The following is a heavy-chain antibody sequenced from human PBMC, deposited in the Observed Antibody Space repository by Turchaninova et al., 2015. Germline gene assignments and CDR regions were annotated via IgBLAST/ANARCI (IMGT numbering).Heavy chain of an antibody. Sequence: QVQLQESGPGLVTPSETLSLTCAVSGSSIRSGDYWGGLRQPPGKGLEWNGNIYHRGSTSYNPALKSRVTISVDTSKNQFSLKLSSVTATDTAVYYCARWSGGRVVVAVDAFDIWGQGTMVTVSS. CDR3: ARWSGGRVVVAVDAFDI. V-gene: IGHV4-38-2*01. J-gene: IGHJ3*02. D-gene: IGHD6-19*01. CDR2: IYHRGST. CDR1: GSSIRSGDY.